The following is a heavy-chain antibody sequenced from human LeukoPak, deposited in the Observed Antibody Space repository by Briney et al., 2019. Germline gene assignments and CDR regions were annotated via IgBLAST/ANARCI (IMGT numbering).Heavy chain of an antibody. J-gene: IGHJ4*02. D-gene: IGHD6-13*01. Sequence: PSETLSLTCTVSGGSISSYYWTWIRQPAGKGLEWIGRIFTSGSTNYNPSLKSRVTMSVDTSKNQFSLKLTSVTAADTAVYYCARGSASNFDYWGQGTLVIVSS. V-gene: IGHV4-4*07. CDR3: ARGSASNFDY. CDR1: GGSISSYY. CDR2: IFTSGST.